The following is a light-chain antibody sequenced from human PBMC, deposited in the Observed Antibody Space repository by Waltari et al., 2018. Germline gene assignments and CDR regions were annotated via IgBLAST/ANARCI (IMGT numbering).Light chain of an antibody. Sequence: QSALTQAPSASGTPGQRVTISCSGSSFNIGRNDVNWYHQVPGTAPKLLIFGKNQRPAGVPDRCSGSRSGTSVSRAISGLQSGDEGDYYCAVWDDRLNGVVFGGGTQLTVL. CDR3: AVWDDRLNGVV. CDR2: GKN. CDR1: SFNIGRND. V-gene: IGLV1-44*01. J-gene: IGLJ7*01.